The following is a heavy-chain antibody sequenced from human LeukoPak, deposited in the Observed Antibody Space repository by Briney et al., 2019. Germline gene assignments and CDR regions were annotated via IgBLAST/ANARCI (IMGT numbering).Heavy chain of an antibody. CDR1: GGSISSSSYY. J-gene: IGHJ5*02. CDR2: MNYSGST. CDR3: VRQGGSPDWFDP. V-gene: IGHV4-39*01. D-gene: IGHD1-26*01. Sequence: PSETLSLTCTVSGGSISSSSYYWGWIRQPPGKGLEWIGNMNYSGSTYYNPSLKSRVSISIDTSKNQFSLKLTSVTAADTAVYYCVRQGGSPDWFDPWGQGTQVTVSS.